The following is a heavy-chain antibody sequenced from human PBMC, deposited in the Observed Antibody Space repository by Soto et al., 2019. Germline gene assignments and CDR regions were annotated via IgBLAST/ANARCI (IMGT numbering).Heavy chain of an antibody. V-gene: IGHV4-31*03. CDR3: ARASSSSSAADY. CDR1: GESINSGGYY. D-gene: IGHD6-6*01. CDR2: IYDSESA. Sequence: SSETLSLTCSVSGESINSGGYYWRWIRHHPEKGLEWIGYIYDSESAYYNPSLKSRVTISMDTSKNHFAMRLSSVTAADTAVYYCARASSSSSAADYWGQGTQVTISS. J-gene: IGHJ4*02.